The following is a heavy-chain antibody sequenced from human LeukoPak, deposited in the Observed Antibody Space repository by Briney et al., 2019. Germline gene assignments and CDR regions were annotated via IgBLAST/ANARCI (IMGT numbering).Heavy chain of an antibody. Sequence: SETLSLTCAVSGGSISSSNWWGWVRQPPGKGLEWIGYIYYSGSTYYNPSLKSRVTISVDTSKNQFSLKLSSVTAADTAVYYCARELWNCSSTSCYTHAFDIWGQGTMVTASS. CDR3: ARELWNCSSTSCYTHAFDI. D-gene: IGHD2-2*02. J-gene: IGHJ3*02. V-gene: IGHV4-4*02. CDR2: IYYSGST. CDR1: GGSISSSNW.